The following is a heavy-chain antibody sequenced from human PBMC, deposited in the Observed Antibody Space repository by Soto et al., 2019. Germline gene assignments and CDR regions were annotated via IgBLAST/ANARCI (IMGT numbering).Heavy chain of an antibody. Sequence: EVQMVASGGGLVKPGGSLRLSCAASGFVFKNARMSWARPAPGRGLGWVGHIRSSAERGTTDYAAPVKGRFTISRDDSQNTLYLQMNSLKTEDTAVYFCYHYGSGSYSTDYWGQGTLVTVSS. J-gene: IGHJ4*02. CDR2: IRSSAERGTT. V-gene: IGHV3-15*07. D-gene: IGHD3-10*01. CDR1: GFVFKNAR. CDR3: YHYGSGSYSTDY.